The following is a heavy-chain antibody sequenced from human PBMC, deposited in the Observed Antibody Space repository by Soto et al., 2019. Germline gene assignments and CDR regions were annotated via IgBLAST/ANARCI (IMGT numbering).Heavy chain of an antibody. Sequence: QVQLVQSGAEVKKPGSSVKVSCKASGGTFSSYAISWVRQAPGQGLEWMGGIIPIFGTANYAQKFQGRVTITADESTSTGYMELSSLRFEDTDVYYCAGASVGGAREYWYFDLWGRGSLVTVSA. J-gene: IGHJ2*01. CDR2: IIPIFGTA. CDR1: GGTFSSYA. V-gene: IGHV1-69*12. CDR3: AGASVGGAREYWYFDL. D-gene: IGHD3-16*01.